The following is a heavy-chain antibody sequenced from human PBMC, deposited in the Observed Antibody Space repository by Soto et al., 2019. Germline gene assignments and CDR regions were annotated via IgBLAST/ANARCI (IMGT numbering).Heavy chain of an antibody. CDR3: TRLTNIAPYYFDY. V-gene: IGHV3-49*02. J-gene: IGHJ4*02. D-gene: IGHD6-13*01. CDR2: IRSKVFNRTT. Sequence: LRLSCTVSGFTFGNYALTWVRQAPGKAPEWVGLIRSKVFNRTTEYATSVKGRFTLTRDDSKNIASLQMNSLKTEDTAVYYCTRLTNIAPYYFDYWGQGTLVTVS. CDR1: GFTFGNYA.